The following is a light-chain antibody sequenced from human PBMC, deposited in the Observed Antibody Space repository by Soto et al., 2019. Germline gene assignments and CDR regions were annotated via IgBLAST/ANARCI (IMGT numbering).Light chain of an antibody. CDR1: QSVSSY. Sequence: EIVLTQSPATLSLSPGERATLSCGASQSVSSYLVWYQQKPGQAPRLLIYDASNRATGIPARFSGSGSGTDFTLTISSLEPEDFAVYYCQQRSNWPPWTFGQGTKVEIK. V-gene: IGKV3-11*01. J-gene: IGKJ1*01. CDR2: DAS. CDR3: QQRSNWPPWT.